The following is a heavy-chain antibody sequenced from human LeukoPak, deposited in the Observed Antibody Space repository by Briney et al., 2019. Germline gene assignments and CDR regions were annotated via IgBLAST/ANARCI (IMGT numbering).Heavy chain of an antibody. J-gene: IGHJ4*02. V-gene: IGHV4-59*01. D-gene: IGHD2-21*02. CDR2: IYYSGST. CDR3: AREGGAYCGGDCYLDY. Sequence: SETLSLTCTVSGGSISSYYWSWIRQPPGKGLERIGYIYYSGSTNYNPSLKSRVTISVDTSKNQFSLKLSSVTAADTAVYYCAREGGAYCGGDCYLDYWGQGTLVTVSS. CDR1: GGSISSYY.